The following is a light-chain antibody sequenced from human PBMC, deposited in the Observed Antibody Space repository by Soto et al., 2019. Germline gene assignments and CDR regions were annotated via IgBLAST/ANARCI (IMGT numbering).Light chain of an antibody. J-gene: IGKJ3*01. CDR2: GAS. CDR1: QSVSSN. Sequence: EIVMTQSPATLSLSPGERATLSCRASQSVSSNLAWYQQKPGQAPRLLIYGASTRATGIPARFSGSGSGTEFTLTISSLQSEDFAVYYCQEHNKWPPRFTFGPGTKVDIK. V-gene: IGKV3-15*01. CDR3: QEHNKWPPRFT.